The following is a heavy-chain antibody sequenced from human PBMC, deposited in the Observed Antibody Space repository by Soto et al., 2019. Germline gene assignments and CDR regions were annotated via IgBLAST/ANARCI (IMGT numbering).Heavy chain of an antibody. J-gene: IGHJ5*02. CDR2: ISYDGSNK. CDR3: AKGHKTVSGSYSPSP. V-gene: IGHV3-30-3*01. Sequence: PGGSLRLSCAASGFTSSSYALHWVRQDPSKGLEWLAVISYDGSNKYYADSVKGRFTIPRDNSKNTLYVHMNRLRADHTALYYCAKGHKTVSGSYSPSPSGQGTLVTAS. D-gene: IGHD3-10*01. CDR1: GFTSSSYA.